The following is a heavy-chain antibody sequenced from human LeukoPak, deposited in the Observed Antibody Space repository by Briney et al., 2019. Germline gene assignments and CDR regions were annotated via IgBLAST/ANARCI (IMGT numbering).Heavy chain of an antibody. CDR2: IKQDGSEK. Sequence: GGSLRLSCEGSGFSFSEYWMSWVRQAPGKGLEWVANIKQDGSEKYYVDSVKGRFTISRDNAKNSLYLQMNSLRAEDTAVYYCARDLYSSSSYFDYWGQGTLVTVSS. J-gene: IGHJ4*02. CDR3: ARDLYSSSSYFDY. CDR1: GFSFSEYW. V-gene: IGHV3-7*01. D-gene: IGHD6-13*01.